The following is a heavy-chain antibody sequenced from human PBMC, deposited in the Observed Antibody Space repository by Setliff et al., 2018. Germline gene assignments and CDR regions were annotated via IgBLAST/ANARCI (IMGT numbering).Heavy chain of an antibody. J-gene: IGHJ6*03. Sequence: GGSLRLSCAASGFTFGDFAMTWVRQAPGKGLEWVSAISDSGGSTYYADSVKGRFTISRDNSKNTLYLQTNSLRAEDTAVYYCAKSASLSGYYYYYMDVWGKGTTVTVSS. CDR3: AKSASLSGYYYYYMDV. V-gene: IGHV3-23*01. CDR1: GFTFGDFA. D-gene: IGHD2-2*01. CDR2: ISDSGGST.